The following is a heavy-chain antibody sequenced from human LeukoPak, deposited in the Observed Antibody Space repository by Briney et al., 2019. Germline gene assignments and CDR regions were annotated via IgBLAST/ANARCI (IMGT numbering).Heavy chain of an antibody. J-gene: IGHJ5*02. V-gene: IGHV4-34*01. D-gene: IGHD3-10*01. CDR1: GGSFSGYY. Sequence: SETLSLTCGVYGGSFSGYYWSWIRQPPGKGLEWIGEINHSRSTNYNPSLKSRVTISVDTSKNQFSLKLSSVTAADTAVYYCAGGSRYGSGMFWFDPWGQGTLVTVSS. CDR3: AGGSRYGSGMFWFDP. CDR2: INHSRST.